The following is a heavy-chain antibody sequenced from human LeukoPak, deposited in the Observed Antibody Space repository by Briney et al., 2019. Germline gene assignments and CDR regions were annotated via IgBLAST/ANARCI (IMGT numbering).Heavy chain of an antibody. Sequence: GGSLRLSCAASGFTFSSYAMHWVRQAPGKGLEWVAVISYDGSNKYHADSVKGRFTISRDNSKNTLYLQMNSLRAEDTAVYYCARDWVNSLWYYGMDVWGQGTTFTVSS. D-gene: IGHD3-16*01. CDR3: ARDWVNSLWYYGMDV. J-gene: IGHJ6*02. CDR1: GFTFSSYA. V-gene: IGHV3-30*04. CDR2: ISYDGSNK.